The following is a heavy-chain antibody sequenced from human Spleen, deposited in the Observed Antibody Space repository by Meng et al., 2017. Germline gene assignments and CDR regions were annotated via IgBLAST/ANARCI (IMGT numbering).Heavy chain of an antibody. CDR3: AREGDDYYDSSGYYDY. J-gene: IGHJ4*02. Sequence: ASVKVSCKASGYTFTSYYMHWVRQAPGQGLEWMGIINPSGGSTSYAQKFQGRVTMTRDTSTSTVYMELSSLRSEDTAVYYCAREGDDYYDSSGYYDYWGQGALVTVSS. D-gene: IGHD3-22*01. V-gene: IGHV1-46*01. CDR2: INPSGGST. CDR1: GYTFTSYY.